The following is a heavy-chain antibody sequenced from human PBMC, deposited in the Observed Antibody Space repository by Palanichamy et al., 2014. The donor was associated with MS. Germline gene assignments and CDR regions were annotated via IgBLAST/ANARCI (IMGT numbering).Heavy chain of an antibody. CDR3: AKDSGGNYWNFDL. CDR2: IRSDGSYE. D-gene: IGHD2-8*02. J-gene: IGHJ2*01. Sequence: QVRPGGVVGEAWSSLGGPVRLSCAASGFTFIYYGMHWVRQAPGKGLEWVASIRSDGSYEYYTDSVKGRFTISRDNSKNTLYLQMNSLRPEDTAMYYCAKDSGGNYWNFDLWGRGTLVTVSS. CDR1: GFTFIYYG. V-gene: IGHV3-30*02.